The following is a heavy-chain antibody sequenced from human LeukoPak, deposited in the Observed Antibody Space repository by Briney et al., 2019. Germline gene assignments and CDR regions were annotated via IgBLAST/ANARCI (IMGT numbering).Heavy chain of an antibody. J-gene: IGHJ6*03. Sequence: PSETLSLTCTVSGGSISSYYWSWIRQPAGKGLEWIGRIYTSGSTNYNPSLKSRATMSVDTSKNQFSLKLSSVTAADTAVYYCAGDYSSSSGFGYYYYMDVWGKGTTVTVSS. D-gene: IGHD6-6*01. CDR3: AGDYSSSSGFGYYYYMDV. CDR2: IYTSGST. CDR1: GGSISSYY. V-gene: IGHV4-4*07.